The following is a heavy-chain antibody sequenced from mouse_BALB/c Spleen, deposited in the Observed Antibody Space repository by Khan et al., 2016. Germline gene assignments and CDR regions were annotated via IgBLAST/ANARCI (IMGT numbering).Heavy chain of an antibody. D-gene: IGHD2-13*01. V-gene: IGHV5-6-3*01. CDR1: GFTFSSYG. Sequence: EVELVESGGGLVQPGGSLKLSCAASGFTFSSYGMSWVRQTPDKRLELVATINSNGGSTYYPDSVKGRFTISRDTAKKTLYMQMSSRRTVDTAMYYSARGGLGWFKDWGKGTTLTVSS. CDR2: INSNGGST. J-gene: IGHJ2*01. CDR3: ARGGLGWFKD.